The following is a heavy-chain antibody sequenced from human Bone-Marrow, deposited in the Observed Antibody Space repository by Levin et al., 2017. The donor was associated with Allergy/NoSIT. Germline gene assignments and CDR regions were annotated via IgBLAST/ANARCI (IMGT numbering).Heavy chain of an antibody. CDR2: INHSGST. J-gene: IGHJ4*02. CDR3: ARGGRWSFSYYFDY. D-gene: IGHD3-10*01. Sequence: SETLSLTCAVDGGSVTGYFWTWIRQPPGKGLEWIGEINHSGSTKYNPSLTSRVTISVDTSKKEFSLNLSSVTAAYTAVFYCARGGRWSFSYYFDYWGQGTRVTVSS. CDR1: GGSVTGYF. V-gene: IGHV4-34*01.